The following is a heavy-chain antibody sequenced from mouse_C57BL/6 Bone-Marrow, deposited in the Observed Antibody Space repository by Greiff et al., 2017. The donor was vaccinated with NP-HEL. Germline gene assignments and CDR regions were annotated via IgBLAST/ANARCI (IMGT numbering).Heavy chain of an antibody. CDR1: GFTFSSYA. CDR3: ARDIPYYYGSSFYWYVDV. CDR2: ISDGGSYT. D-gene: IGHD1-1*01. Sequence: DVHLVESGGGLVKPGGSLKLSCAASGFTFSSYAMSWVRQTPEKRLEWVATISDGGSYTYYPDNVKGRFTISRDNAKNNLYLQMSHLKSEDTAMYYCARDIPYYYGSSFYWYVDVWGTGTTVTVSS. J-gene: IGHJ1*03. V-gene: IGHV5-4*01.